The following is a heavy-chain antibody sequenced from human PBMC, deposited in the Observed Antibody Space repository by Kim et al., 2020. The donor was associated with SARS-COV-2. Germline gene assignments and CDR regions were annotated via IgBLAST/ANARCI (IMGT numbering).Heavy chain of an antibody. J-gene: IGHJ6*04. CDR3: ASVLDPRHGLTRDV. D-gene: IGHD4-4*01. V-gene: IGHV3-21*01. Sequence: ADSVKGRFTISRDNAKNSLYLQMNSLRAEDTAVYYCASVLDPRHGLTRDVWGKGTTVTVSS.